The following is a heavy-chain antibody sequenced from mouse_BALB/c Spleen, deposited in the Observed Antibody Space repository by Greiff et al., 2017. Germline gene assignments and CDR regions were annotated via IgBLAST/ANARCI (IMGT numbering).Heavy chain of an antibody. J-gene: IGHJ4*01. CDR2: ISSGGST. V-gene: IGHV5-6-5*01. CDR1: GFTFSSHA. Sequence: EVKVVESGGGLVKPGGSLKLSCAASGFTFSSHAMSWVRQTPEKRLEWVASISSGGSTYYPDSVKGRFTISRDNARNILYLQMSSLRSEDTAMYYCARGLPYGIYEVYYAMDYWGQGTSVTVSS. D-gene: IGHD2-10*02. CDR3: ARGLPYGIYEVYYAMDY.